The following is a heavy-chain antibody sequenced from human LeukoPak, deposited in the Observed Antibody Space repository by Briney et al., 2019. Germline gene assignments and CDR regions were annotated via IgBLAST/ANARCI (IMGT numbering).Heavy chain of an antibody. Sequence: ASVKVSCKASGYTLTSYYMHWVRQAPGQGLEWMGIINPTVGDTIYAQKFQGRVTMTRDMSTSTVYMELSSLRSDDTAVYYCTRYGFSSSWQGGWHAFDIWGQGTMVTVSS. J-gene: IGHJ3*02. CDR2: INPTVGDT. V-gene: IGHV1-46*01. CDR3: TRYGFSSSWQGGWHAFDI. D-gene: IGHD6-13*01. CDR1: GYTLTSYY.